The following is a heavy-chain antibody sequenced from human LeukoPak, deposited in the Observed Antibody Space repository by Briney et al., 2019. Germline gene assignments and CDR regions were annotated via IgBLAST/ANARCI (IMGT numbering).Heavy chain of an antibody. CDR3: TRESRPFCPFAF. Sequence: SGTLSLTCGVSGGSIDSTNYWSWVRQAPGKGLEWIGEIAHDGTRNYNPSLRSRVAMSFDRANNYFSLSLTAVTAADTALYYCTRESRPFCPFAFWGQGVMVTVSS. CDR1: GGSIDSTNY. J-gene: IGHJ4*02. D-gene: IGHD3-3*01. CDR2: IAHDGTR. V-gene: IGHV4-4*02.